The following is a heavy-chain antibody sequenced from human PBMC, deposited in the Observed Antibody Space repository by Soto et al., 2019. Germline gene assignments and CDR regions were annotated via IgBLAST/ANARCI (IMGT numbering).Heavy chain of an antibody. J-gene: IGHJ4*02. V-gene: IGHV3-30-3*01. CDR3: ARNGDN. CDR2: ISYDASNK. CDR1: GFIFNTYA. Sequence: GGSLRLSCAASGFIFNTYAMHWVRQAPGKGLEWVAVISYDASNKYYADSVKGRFTISRDNSKNALYLQMNSLRGEDTAVYYCARNGDNWGQGALVTVCS.